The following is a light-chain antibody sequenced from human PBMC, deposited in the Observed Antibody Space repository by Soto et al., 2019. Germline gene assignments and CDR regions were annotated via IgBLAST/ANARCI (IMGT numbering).Light chain of an antibody. V-gene: IGKV1-5*01. CDR3: QQYNSYSPWT. CDR2: DAS. Sequence: DIQMTQSPSTLSASVGDRVTITCRAIQSISSWLAWYQQKPGKAPKLLIYDASSLESGVPSRFSGSGSGTDFTLTISSLQPDDFATYYCQQYNSYSPWTFRQGTKV. CDR1: QSISSW. J-gene: IGKJ1*01.